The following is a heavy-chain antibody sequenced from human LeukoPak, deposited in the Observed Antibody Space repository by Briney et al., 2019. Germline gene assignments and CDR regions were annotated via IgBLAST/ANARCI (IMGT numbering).Heavy chain of an antibody. V-gene: IGHV3-9*01. CDR3: AKDKDYDSSGNWFDP. CDR2: ISWNSGSI. J-gene: IGHJ5*02. D-gene: IGHD3-22*01. CDR1: GFTFDDYA. Sequence: GGSLRLSCAASGFTFDDYAMHWVRQAPGKGLEWVSRISWNSGSIGYADFVRGRFTISRDNAKNSLYLQMNSLRAEDTALYYCAKDKDYDSSGNWFDPWGQGTLVTVFS.